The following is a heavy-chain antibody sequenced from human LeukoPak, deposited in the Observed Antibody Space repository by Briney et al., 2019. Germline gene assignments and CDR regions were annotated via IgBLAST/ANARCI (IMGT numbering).Heavy chain of an antibody. Sequence: RGSLTLSCAASGFTFSSYGMHWVRQAPGKGLEWVAVIWYDGSNKYYADSVKGRFTISRDNSKNTLYLQMNSLRAEDTAVYYCARDLLAGQFDYWGQGTLVTVSS. CDR3: ARDLLAGQFDY. D-gene: IGHD3-9*01. J-gene: IGHJ4*02. CDR2: IWYDGSNK. CDR1: GFTFSSYG. V-gene: IGHV3-33*01.